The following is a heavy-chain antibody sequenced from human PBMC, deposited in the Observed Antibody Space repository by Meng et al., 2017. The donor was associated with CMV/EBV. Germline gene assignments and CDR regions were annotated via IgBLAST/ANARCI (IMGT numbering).Heavy chain of an antibody. V-gene: IGHV3-30*04. CDR1: GFTFSSYA. CDR2: ISCDGSNK. J-gene: IGHJ4*02. Sequence: GESLKISCAASGFTFSSYAMHWVRQAPGKGLEWVAVISCDGSNKYYADSVKGRFTISRDNSKNTLYLQMNSLRAEDTAVYYCARAFNYWGQGTLVTVSS. CDR3: ARAFNY.